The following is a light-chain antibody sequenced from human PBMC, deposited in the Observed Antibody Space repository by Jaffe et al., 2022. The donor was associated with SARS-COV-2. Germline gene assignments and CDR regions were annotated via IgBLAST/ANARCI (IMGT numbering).Light chain of an antibody. CDR1: SSNIGAGYD. J-gene: IGLJ1*01. CDR2: GNN. CDR3: QSYDSSLSGYV. V-gene: IGLV1-40*01. Sequence: QSVVTQPPSVSGAPGQRVTISCTGSSSNIGAGYDVHWYQQLPGTAPKLLISGNNNRPSGVPDRFSGSKSGTSASLAITGLQAEDEADYYCQSYDSSLSGYVFGTGTKVTVL.